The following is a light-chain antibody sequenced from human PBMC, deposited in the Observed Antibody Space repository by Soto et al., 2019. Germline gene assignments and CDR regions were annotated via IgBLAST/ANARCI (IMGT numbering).Light chain of an antibody. CDR1: RSNIGSNS. CDR2: SND. V-gene: IGLV1-44*01. CDR3: CSYAGGYTYL. J-gene: IGLJ1*01. Sequence: QSVLTQPPSVSGTPGQRVTISCSGSRSNIGSNSVTWHQHLPGTAPKLLIYSNDERPSGVPARFSASKSGTSASLAISGLQSEDEADYFCCSYAGGYTYLFGTGTKLTVL.